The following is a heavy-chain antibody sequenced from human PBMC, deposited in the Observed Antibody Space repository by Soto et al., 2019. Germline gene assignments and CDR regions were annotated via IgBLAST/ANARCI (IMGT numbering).Heavy chain of an antibody. CDR1: CGSTNGDND. CDR2: IYYSGNT. Sequence: TPSLPWPVLCGSTNGDNDWSLIHQPPRKGLEWIGHIYYSGNTDYNPSLKSRLAISIDTSKYQFSLKLSSVTAADTAVYFCAREGGESSDGLYYFDSWGQGSLVTVSS. V-gene: IGHV4-30-4*01. CDR3: AREGGESSDGLYYFDS. D-gene: IGHD3-16*01. J-gene: IGHJ4*02.